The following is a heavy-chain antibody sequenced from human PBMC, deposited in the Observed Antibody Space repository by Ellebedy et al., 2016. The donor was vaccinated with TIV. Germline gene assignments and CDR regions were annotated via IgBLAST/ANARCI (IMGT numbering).Heavy chain of an antibody. CDR2: IWHDGSNK. D-gene: IGHD1-26*01. CDR1: GFGFSHFG. Sequence: GESLKISCAASGFGFSHFGMLWVRQAPGKGLEWVAFIWHDGSNKFYSDSLKGRFTISRDNSKNTLYLQMNSLRVEDTAVYYCARGRYSDDWRVTGLDVWGQGTTVTVSS. CDR3: ARGRYSDDWRVTGLDV. J-gene: IGHJ6*02. V-gene: IGHV3-33*01.